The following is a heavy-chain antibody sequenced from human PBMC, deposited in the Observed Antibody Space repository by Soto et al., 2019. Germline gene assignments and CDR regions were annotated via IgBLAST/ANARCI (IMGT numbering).Heavy chain of an antibody. V-gene: IGHV3-73*02. Sequence: EVQLVESGRGLVQPGGSLRLSCAASGFIFTDSAIHWIRQTSGKGLEWVGRVRNKVNSYATIYAASVEGRFTISRDDSINTVYLQMNSLKTEDTAIYYCTRRRDWTAMDPLDYWGQGTLVTVSS. CDR1: GFIFTDSA. J-gene: IGHJ4*02. D-gene: IGHD5-18*01. CDR3: TRRRDWTAMDPLDY. CDR2: VRNKVNSYAT.